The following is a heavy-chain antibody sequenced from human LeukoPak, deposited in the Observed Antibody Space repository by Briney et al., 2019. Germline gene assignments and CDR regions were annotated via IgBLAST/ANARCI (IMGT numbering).Heavy chain of an antibody. V-gene: IGHV1-2*02. CDR3: ARKVVVPAALRGAFDI. J-gene: IGHJ3*02. Sequence: ASVKVSCKASGYTFTGYYMHWVRQAPGQGLEWMGWINPNSGGTNYAQKFQGRVTMTRDTSISTAYMELSRLRSDDTAVYYCARKVVVPAALRGAFDIWGQGTMVTVSS. D-gene: IGHD2-2*01. CDR1: GYTFTGYY. CDR2: INPNSGGT.